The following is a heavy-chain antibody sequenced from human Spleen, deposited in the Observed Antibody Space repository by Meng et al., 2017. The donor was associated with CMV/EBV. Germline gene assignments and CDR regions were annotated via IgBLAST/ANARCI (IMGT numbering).Heavy chain of an antibody. CDR1: GDSISSGGYS. CDR2: IYHSGST. J-gene: IGHJ5*02. CDR3: ARDLDGSGIGWFDP. V-gene: IGHV4-30-2*01. D-gene: IGHD3-10*01. Sequence: QLQLQESGSELVKPSQTLSLTCAVSGDSISSGGYSWSWIRQPPGKGLEWIGYIYHSGSTYYNPSLKSRVTISVDRSKNQFSLKLSSVTAADTAVYYCARDLDGSGIGWFDPWGQGTLVTVSS.